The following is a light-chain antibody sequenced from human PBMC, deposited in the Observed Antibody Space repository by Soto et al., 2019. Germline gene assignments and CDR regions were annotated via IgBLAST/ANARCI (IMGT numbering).Light chain of an antibody. CDR2: GAS. CDR3: QQYNDWPLS. Sequence: IVMTQSPATLSVSPGERATLSCRASQSISSDVAWYRQKPGQPPTLILYGASTRAIGIRARFSGSGSGTEFTLTINSLQSEDFGTYYYQQYNDWPLSFGGGTKVEIK. CDR1: QSISSD. V-gene: IGKV3-15*01. J-gene: IGKJ4*01.